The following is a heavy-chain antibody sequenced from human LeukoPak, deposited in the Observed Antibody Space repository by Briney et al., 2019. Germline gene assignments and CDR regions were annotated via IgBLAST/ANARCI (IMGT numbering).Heavy chain of an antibody. CDR1: GYSISSGYY. Sequence: SETLSLTCTVSGYSISSGYYWGWIRQPPGKALEWIGNIYHRGSTSYNPALKSRDTISVDTSKNQFSLNLNSVTAADTAVYYCARVSGHNWFDSWGQGILVTVSS. CDR2: IYHRGST. CDR3: ARVSGHNWFDS. V-gene: IGHV4-38-2*02. J-gene: IGHJ5*01. D-gene: IGHD2-8*01.